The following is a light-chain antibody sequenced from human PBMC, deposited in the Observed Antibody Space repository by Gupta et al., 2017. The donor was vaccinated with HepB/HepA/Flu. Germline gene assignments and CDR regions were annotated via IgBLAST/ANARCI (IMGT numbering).Light chain of an antibody. CDR2: DVS. Sequence: QSALTQPASVSGSPGPSITISCTGTSSDVGTYNSVSWYQQHPGKAHKLMIFDVSNRPSGVSDRVSGSKSGKTASMHISGSQAEDEADDYCRQSTSTITVVFGGGTRLTVL. CDR1: SSDVGTYNS. CDR3: RQSTSTITVV. V-gene: IGLV2-14*03. J-gene: IGLJ2*01.